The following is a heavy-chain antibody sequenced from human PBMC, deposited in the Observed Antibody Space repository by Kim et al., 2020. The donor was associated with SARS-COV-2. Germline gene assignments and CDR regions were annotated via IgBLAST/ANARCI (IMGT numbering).Heavy chain of an antibody. V-gene: IGHV4-61*02. CDR1: GGSVTSGNHY. J-gene: IGHJ4*02. CDR3: ARDRGADSFDS. Sequence: SETLSLTCSVSGGSVTSGNHYWTWIRQPAGKRLEWIGRIYTRGNINYNPSLESRVTIPLDTSTNQFSLRLNSVTAADTATYYCARDRGADSFDSWGQGTLVTVSS. D-gene: IGHD6-13*01. CDR2: IYTRGNI.